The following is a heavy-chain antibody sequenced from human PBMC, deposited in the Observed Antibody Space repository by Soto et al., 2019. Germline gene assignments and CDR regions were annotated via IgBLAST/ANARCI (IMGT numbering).Heavy chain of an antibody. CDR2: ISSSSTI. V-gene: IGHV3-48*02. CDR1: GFTFSSYS. D-gene: IGHD6-13*01. Sequence: GESLKISCAASGFTFSSYSMNWVRQAPGKGLEWVSYISSSSTIYYADSVKGRFTISRDNAKNSLYLQMNSLRDEDTAVYYCARKTHGYSSSWYAFDIWGQGTMVTVSS. CDR3: ARKTHGYSSSWYAFDI. J-gene: IGHJ3*02.